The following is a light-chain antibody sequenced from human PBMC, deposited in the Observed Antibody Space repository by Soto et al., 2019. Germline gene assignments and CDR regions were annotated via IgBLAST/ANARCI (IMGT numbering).Light chain of an antibody. CDR2: GAS. J-gene: IGKJ1*01. CDR3: QQYGSSSWT. Sequence: EIVLTQSPGTLSLSPGERATLSCGASQSVTSNYLAWYQQKPGQAPRLLFFGASIRATGIPDRFSGSGSGTDFTLTISRLEPEDFAVYYCQQYGSSSWTFGQGTKVDIK. V-gene: IGKV3-20*01. CDR1: QSVTSNY.